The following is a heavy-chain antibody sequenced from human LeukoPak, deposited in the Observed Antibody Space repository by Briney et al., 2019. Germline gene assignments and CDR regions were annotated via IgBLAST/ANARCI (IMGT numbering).Heavy chain of an antibody. CDR3: ARGNSYYDSSGYFPWESFQH. Sequence: SETLSLTCTVSGGSISTYYWSWIRQPPGKGLEWIGYIFYSGSTNYNPSLKSRVTISVDTSKNQFSLRLSSVTAADTALYYCARGNSYYDSSGYFPWESFQHWGQGTLVTVSS. CDR2: IFYSGST. D-gene: IGHD3-22*01. V-gene: IGHV4-59*13. CDR1: GGSISTYY. J-gene: IGHJ1*01.